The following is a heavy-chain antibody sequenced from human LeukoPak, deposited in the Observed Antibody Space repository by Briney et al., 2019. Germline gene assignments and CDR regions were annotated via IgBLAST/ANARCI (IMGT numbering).Heavy chain of an antibody. J-gene: IGHJ4*02. CDR1: GGSISSYY. V-gene: IGHV4-39*07. CDR2: MYYSGST. D-gene: IGHD6-19*01. Sequence: SETLSLTCTVSGGSISSYYWGWIRQPPGKGLEWIGSMYYSGSTYYNPSLKSRVTISLNTSKNQFSLKLSSVTAADTAVYYCARAGGSGLIDYWGQGTLVTVSS. CDR3: ARAGGSGLIDY.